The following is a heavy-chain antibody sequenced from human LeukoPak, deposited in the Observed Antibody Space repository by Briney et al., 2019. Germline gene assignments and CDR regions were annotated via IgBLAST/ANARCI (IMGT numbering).Heavy chain of an antibody. CDR2: IFYTGDT. D-gene: IGHD2-21*01. CDR1: GDSITSSY. J-gene: IGHJ4*02. V-gene: IGHV4-59*08. Sequence: SETLSLTCSVSGDSITSSYWTWIRQPPGGGLEYIGYIFYTGDTNYNPSLNNRVTMSVDVSKHQFFLKLRSVTAADTAVYYCSRRARGLGFWGQGILVTVSS. CDR3: SRRARGLGF.